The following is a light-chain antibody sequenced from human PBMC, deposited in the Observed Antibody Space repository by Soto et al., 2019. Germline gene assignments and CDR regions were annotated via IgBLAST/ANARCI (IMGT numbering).Light chain of an antibody. J-gene: IGKJ1*01. V-gene: IGKV3-20*01. CDR2: GAS. CDR3: QQYGSSPPT. Sequence: EIVLTQSPGTLSLSPGERAILSCRASQIVSSRYLAWYQQKPGQAPRFLIYGASTRATGIPDRFSGSGSGTDFTLTITRLEPEDFAVYYCQQYGSSPPTFGQGTRVDIK. CDR1: QIVSSRY.